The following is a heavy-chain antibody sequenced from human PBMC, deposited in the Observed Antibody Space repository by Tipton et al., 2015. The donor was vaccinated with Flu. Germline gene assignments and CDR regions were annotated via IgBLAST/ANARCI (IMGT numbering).Heavy chain of an antibody. V-gene: IGHV4-31*03. CDR2: IYYSGST. Sequence: TLSLTCTVSGGSISSGGYYWSWIRQHPGKGLEWIGYIYYSGSTYYNPSLKSRVTISVDTSKNQIPLKLSSVTAADTAVYYCARYPESNYHWFGPWGQGALVTVSS. CDR1: GGSISSGGYY. CDR3: ARYPESNYHWFGP. J-gene: IGHJ5*02. D-gene: IGHD4-11*01.